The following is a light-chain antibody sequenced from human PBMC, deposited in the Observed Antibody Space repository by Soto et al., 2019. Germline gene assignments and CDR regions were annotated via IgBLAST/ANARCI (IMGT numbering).Light chain of an antibody. CDR2: DVS. Sequence: QSALTQPASVSGSPGQSITISCTGTSSDVGGYNYVSRYQQHPGKAPKLMIYDVSNRPSGVSNRFSGSKSGNTASLTISGLQAEDDADYYCSSYTSSSTYVFGTGTKVSVL. CDR1: SSDVGGYNY. CDR3: SSYTSSSTYV. J-gene: IGLJ1*01. V-gene: IGLV2-14*01.